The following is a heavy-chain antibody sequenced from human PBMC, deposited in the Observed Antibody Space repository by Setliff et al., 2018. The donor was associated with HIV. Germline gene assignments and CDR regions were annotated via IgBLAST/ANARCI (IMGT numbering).Heavy chain of an antibody. CDR1: GGTFSSYP. J-gene: IGHJ6*03. CDR3: ARGGNYDSSGYGDYYYYMDV. D-gene: IGHD3-22*01. Sequence: SVKVSCKASGGTFSSYPISWVRQAPGQGLEWMGGIIPIFGTTHYAQKFQGRVTVTADESTSTAYVQLSSLRSDDTAVYYCARGGNYDSSGYGDYYYYMDVWGKGTTVTVSS. CDR2: IIPIFGTT. V-gene: IGHV1-69*13.